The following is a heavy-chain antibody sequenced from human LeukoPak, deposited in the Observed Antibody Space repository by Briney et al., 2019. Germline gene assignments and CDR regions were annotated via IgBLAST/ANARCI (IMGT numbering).Heavy chain of an antibody. CDR1: GFTFSSYG. J-gene: IGHJ4*02. V-gene: IGHV3-23*01. CDR2: ISGSDGST. CDR3: AKTGYSSSWYYAY. Sequence: GGSLRLSCAASGFTFSSYGMSWVRQAPGKGLEWVSAISGSDGSTYYADSVKGRFTISRDNSKNTLYLQMNSLRAEDTAVYYCAKTGYSSSWYYAYWGQGTLVTVSS. D-gene: IGHD6-13*01.